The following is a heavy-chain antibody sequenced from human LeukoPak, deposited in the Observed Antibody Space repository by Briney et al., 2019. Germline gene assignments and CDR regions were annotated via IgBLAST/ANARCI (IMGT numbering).Heavy chain of an antibody. V-gene: IGHV3-21*01. CDR1: GFTFSSYS. CDR3: AELGITMIGGV. D-gene: IGHD3-10*02. CDR2: ISSMSGRYI. Sequence: GGSLRLSCEASGFTFSSYSMTWVRQAPGKGLEWVAFISSMSGRYIYNAESLKGRSTISRDNARNSLYLQMNSLRAEDTAVYYCAELGITMIGGVWGKGTTVTISS. J-gene: IGHJ6*04.